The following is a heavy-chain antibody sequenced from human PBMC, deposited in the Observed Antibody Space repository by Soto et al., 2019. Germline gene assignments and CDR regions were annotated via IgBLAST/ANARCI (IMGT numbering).Heavy chain of an antibody. Sequence: QVQLVESGGGVVQPGRSLRLSCAASGFTFSSYGMHWVRQAPGKGLEWVAVISYDGSNKYYADSVKGRFTISRDNSKNTLYLQMNSLRAEDTAVYYCAKGQQLFGGYFDYWGQGTLVTVSS. V-gene: IGHV3-30*18. CDR2: ISYDGSNK. CDR3: AKGQQLFGGYFDY. D-gene: IGHD6-13*01. J-gene: IGHJ4*02. CDR1: GFTFSSYG.